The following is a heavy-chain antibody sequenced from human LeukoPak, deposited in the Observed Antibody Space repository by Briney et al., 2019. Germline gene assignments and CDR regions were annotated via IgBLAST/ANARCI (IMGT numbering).Heavy chain of an antibody. Sequence: SETLSLTCTVSGGSISSYYWSWIRQPAGKGLEWIGRIYTSGSTNYNPSLKSRVTMSVDTSKDQFSLKLSSVTAADTAVYYCARDLILMGTHDAFDIWGQGTMVTVSS. D-gene: IGHD2-15*01. CDR3: ARDLILMGTHDAFDI. CDR1: GGSISSYY. J-gene: IGHJ3*02. CDR2: IYTSGST. V-gene: IGHV4-4*07.